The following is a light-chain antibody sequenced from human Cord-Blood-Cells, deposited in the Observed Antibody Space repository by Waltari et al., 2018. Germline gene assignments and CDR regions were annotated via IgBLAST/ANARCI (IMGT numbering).Light chain of an antibody. CDR1: QSVLYSSNNKNY. V-gene: IGKV4-1*01. J-gene: IGKJ1*01. CDR3: QQYYSTPWT. Sequence: DIVMTQAPDYLAGSLGERATINCKSSQSVLYSSNNKNYLAWYQQKPGQPPKLLIYWASTRESWVPDRFSGSGSGTDFTLTISSLQAEDVAVYYCQQYYSTPWTFGQWTKVEIK. CDR2: WAS.